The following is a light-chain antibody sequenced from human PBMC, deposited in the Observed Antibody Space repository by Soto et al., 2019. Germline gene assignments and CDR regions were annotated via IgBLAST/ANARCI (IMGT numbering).Light chain of an antibody. CDR2: DVT. J-gene: IGLJ1*01. CDR3: SRYTTCISYV. CDR1: SSDVGGYIY. Sequence: ALTQPASVSGSPGQSITISCTGTSSDVGGYIYVSWYQQHPGKAPKLMIYDVTSRPSGVSYRFSGSKSGNTASLTISGLQAEDFSDYYCSRYTTCISYVFCTGTKVT. V-gene: IGLV2-14*01.